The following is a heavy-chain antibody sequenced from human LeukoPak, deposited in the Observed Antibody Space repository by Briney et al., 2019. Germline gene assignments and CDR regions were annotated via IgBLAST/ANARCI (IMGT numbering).Heavy chain of an antibody. Sequence: GGSLRLSCAASGFTFRTFGMHWVRQAPGKGPEWVAVTWFDGSKEYYKDFAKGRFTISRDNSKNTVYLQMNSLRAEDTAVYYCARYYSHTSDWSEGGLDQWGQGTLVTVSS. V-gene: IGHV3-33*03. J-gene: IGHJ4*02. CDR2: TWFDGSKE. D-gene: IGHD6-19*01. CDR3: ARYYSHTSDWSEGGLDQ. CDR1: GFTFRTFG.